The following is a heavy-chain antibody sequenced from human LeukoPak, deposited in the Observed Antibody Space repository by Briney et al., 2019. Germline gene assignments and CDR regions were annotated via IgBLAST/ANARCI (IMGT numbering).Heavy chain of an antibody. CDR2: ISSRGSYT. CDR3: ARIDAFDI. V-gene: IGHV3-21*06. CDR1: GFTFSSYS. J-gene: IGHJ3*02. Sequence: GGSLRLSCAASGFTFSSYSMNWVRQAPGKGLEWVSSISSRGSYTYYADSVKGRFTISRDNAKNSLYLQMNSLRAEDTAVYYCARIDAFDIWGQGTMVTVSS.